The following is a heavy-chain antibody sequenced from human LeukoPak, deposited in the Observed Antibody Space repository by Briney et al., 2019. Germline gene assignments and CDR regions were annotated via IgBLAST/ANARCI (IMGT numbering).Heavy chain of an antibody. D-gene: IGHD3-10*01. V-gene: IGHV1-69*06. J-gene: IGHJ4*02. Sequence: SVKVSCKASGGTFSSYAISWVRQAPGQGLEWMGGIIPIFGTANYAQKFQGRVTITADKSTSTAYMELSSLGSEDTAVYYCARGFMVRGVIEYDYWGQGTLVTVSS. CDR2: IIPIFGTA. CDR3: ARGFMVRGVIEYDY. CDR1: GGTFSSYA.